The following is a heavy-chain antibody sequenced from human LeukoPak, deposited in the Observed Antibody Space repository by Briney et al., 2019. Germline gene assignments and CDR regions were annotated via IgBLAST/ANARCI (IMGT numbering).Heavy chain of an antibody. Sequence: SETLSLTCAVYGGSFSGYYWSWIRQPPGKGLEWIGEINHSGSTNYNPSLKSRVTISVDTSKNQFSLKLSSVTAADTAVYYCARGRRSWLHCYCYMDVWGKGTTVTVSS. D-gene: IGHD6-13*01. CDR3: ARGRRSWLHCYCYMDV. J-gene: IGHJ6*03. CDR2: INHSGST. CDR1: GGSFSGYY. V-gene: IGHV4-34*01.